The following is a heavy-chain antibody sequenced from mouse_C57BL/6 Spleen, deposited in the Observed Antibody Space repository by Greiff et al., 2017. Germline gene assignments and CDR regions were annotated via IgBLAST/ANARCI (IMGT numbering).Heavy chain of an antibody. CDR1: GYAFSSSW. J-gene: IGHJ2*01. D-gene: IGHD2-2*01. V-gene: IGHV1-82*01. Sequence: QVQLQQSGPELVKPGASVTISCKASGYAFSSSWMNWVKQRPGKGLEGIGRIYPGGGDTNYNGKFKGKATLTADESSSTAYMQLSSLTSEDSAIYFCARGVTTDYWGKGTTLTVSS. CDR2: IYPGGGDT. CDR3: ARGVTTDY.